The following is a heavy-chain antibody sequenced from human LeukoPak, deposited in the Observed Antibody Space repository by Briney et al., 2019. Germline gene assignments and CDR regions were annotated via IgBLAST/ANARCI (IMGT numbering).Heavy chain of an antibody. V-gene: IGHV4-59*08. Sequence: SETLSLTCTVSGGSISSYYWSWIRQPPGKGLEWIGYIHYSGSTNYNPSLKSRVTTSLDTSKNQFSLKLSSVTAADTAVYYCARRPGMATPVFDYWGQGTLVTVSS. CDR2: IHYSGST. J-gene: IGHJ4*02. D-gene: IGHD5-24*01. CDR1: GGSISSYY. CDR3: ARRPGMATPVFDY.